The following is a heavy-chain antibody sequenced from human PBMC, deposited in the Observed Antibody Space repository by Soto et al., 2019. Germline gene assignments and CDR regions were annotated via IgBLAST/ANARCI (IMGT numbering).Heavy chain of an antibody. D-gene: IGHD3-22*01. CDR2: IYYSGST. V-gene: IGHV4-39*01. Sequence: SETLSLTCPFSDGSISSSSYDLGFIRQGPGKGRYWIGSIYYSGSTYYNPSLKSRVTISVDTSKNQFSLKLSSVTAADTAVYYCASEDSSGYSWDYYYYYGMDVWGQGTTVTVSS. J-gene: IGHJ6*02. CDR3: ASEDSSGYSWDYYYYYGMDV. CDR1: DGSISSSSYD.